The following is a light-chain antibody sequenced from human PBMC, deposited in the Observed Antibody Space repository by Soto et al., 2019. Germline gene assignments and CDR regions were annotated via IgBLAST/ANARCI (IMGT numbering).Light chain of an antibody. CDR3: QQSYRVPYT. CDR2: AVS. Sequence: DIQMTQSPPSLSGSVGDRVTITCRTSQTIGKLLNWYQQKPGKPPKVLIYAVSNLKTGVPPRFSGSGSGTNFTLTISSLQPGDFATYFCQQSYRVPYTFAQGTKVDIK. V-gene: IGKV1-39*01. J-gene: IGKJ2*01. CDR1: QTIGKL.